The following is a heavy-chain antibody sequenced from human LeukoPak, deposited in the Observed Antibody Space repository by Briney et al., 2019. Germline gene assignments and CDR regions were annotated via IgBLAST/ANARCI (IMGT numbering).Heavy chain of an antibody. CDR1: GFTFSNAW. J-gene: IGHJ4*02. Sequence: GGSLRLSCAASGFTFSNAWMSWVRQAPGKGLEWVGRIKSKTDGGTTDYAAPVKGRFIISRDDSKNTLYLQMNSLKTEDTAVYYCATDFDDTSGYYYGYFDYWGQGTLVTVSS. V-gene: IGHV3-15*01. D-gene: IGHD3-22*01. CDR2: IKSKTDGGTT. CDR3: ATDFDDTSGYYYGYFDY.